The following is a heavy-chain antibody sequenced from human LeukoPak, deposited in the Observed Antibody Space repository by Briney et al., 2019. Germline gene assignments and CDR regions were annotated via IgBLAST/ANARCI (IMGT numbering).Heavy chain of an antibody. D-gene: IGHD2-2*01. Sequence: PGRSLRLSCAASGFTFDDYAMHWVRQAPGKGLEWVSGISWNRGSIGYADSVKGRFTISRDNAKNSLYLQMNSLRAEDTALYYCAKDMRPREYQLLYAFDIWGQGTMVTVSS. J-gene: IGHJ3*02. CDR1: GFTFDDYA. V-gene: IGHV3-9*01. CDR3: AKDMRPREYQLLYAFDI. CDR2: ISWNRGSI.